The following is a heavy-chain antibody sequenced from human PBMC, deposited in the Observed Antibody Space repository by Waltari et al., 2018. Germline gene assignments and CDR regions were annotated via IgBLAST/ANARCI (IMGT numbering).Heavy chain of an antibody. Sequence: QVRLEQWGAGQLKSSESLSLTCAVYGGSFSGYRCHWIRQSPGKGLELIGEIDQNGRTKYNPSLESRTIISLDTYKNQFSLTLSAVTAADTSLYYCARGLESYNWFDPWGQGTLVTVSS. D-gene: IGHD1-1*01. J-gene: IGHJ5*02. V-gene: IGHV4-34*01. CDR2: IDQNGRT. CDR3: ARGLESYNWFDP. CDR1: GGSFSGYR.